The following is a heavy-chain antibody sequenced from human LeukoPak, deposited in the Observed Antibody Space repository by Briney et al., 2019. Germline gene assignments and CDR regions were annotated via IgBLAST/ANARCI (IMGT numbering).Heavy chain of an antibody. CDR3: AGGRGYYDSSGTND. J-gene: IGHJ4*02. CDR2: INPNSGGT. V-gene: IGHV1-2*02. Sequence: ASVKVSCKASGYTFTGYYMHWVRQAPGQGLEWMGWINPNSGGTNYAQKFQGRVTMTRDTSISTAYMELSRLRSDDTAVYYCAGGRGYYDSSGTNDWGQGTLVTVSS. D-gene: IGHD3-22*01. CDR1: GYTFTGYY.